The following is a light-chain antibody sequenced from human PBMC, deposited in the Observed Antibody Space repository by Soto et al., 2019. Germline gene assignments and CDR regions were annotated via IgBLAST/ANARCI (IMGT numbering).Light chain of an antibody. CDR1: QDIAIY. J-gene: IGKJ3*01. CDR2: DAS. Sequence: DIQMTQSPSSLSASVGDRVTITCQASQDIAIYLIWYQQKPGKAPKLLISDASNLEKGVPSRFSGSGSGTDFTFTITSLQPEDIGTYYCLQYDNVPFTFGPGTKLDVK. CDR3: LQYDNVPFT. V-gene: IGKV1-33*01.